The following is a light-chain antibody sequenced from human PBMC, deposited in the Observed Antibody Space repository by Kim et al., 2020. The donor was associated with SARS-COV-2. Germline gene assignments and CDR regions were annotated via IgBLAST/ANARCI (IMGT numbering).Light chain of an antibody. CDR2: GAS. CDR1: QTVSRDS. V-gene: IGKV3-20*01. CDR3: HQYGSSPPLT. J-gene: IGKJ2*01. Sequence: PGERATLSCRASQTVSRDSVAWYQHKPGQAPRLLIYGASARATDTPDRFSGSGSGTDFALTISRVEPEDFAVYFCHQYGSSPPLTFGQGTKVEIK.